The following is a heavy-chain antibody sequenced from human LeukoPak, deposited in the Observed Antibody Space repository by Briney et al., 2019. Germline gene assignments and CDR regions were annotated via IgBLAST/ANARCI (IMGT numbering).Heavy chain of an antibody. CDR1: GFTFSSYA. Sequence: GGSLRLSCAASGFTFSSYAMHWVRQAPGKGLEWVAVISYDGSNKYYADSVKGRFTISRDNSKNTLYLQMNSLKTEDTAVYYCTTDRGYSSGWWVDYWGQGTLVTVSS. J-gene: IGHJ4*02. V-gene: IGHV3-30-3*01. D-gene: IGHD6-19*01. CDR2: ISYDGSNK. CDR3: TTDRGYSSGWWVDY.